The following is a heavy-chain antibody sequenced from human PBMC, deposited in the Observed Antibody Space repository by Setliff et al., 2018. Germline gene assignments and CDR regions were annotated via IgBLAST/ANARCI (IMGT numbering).Heavy chain of an antibody. D-gene: IGHD3-10*01. CDR3: ARGKGLRGVGWFDP. V-gene: IGHV4-4*09. Sequence: KASETLSLTCTVSGGSISSYYWSWIRQPAGKGLEWIGYIYHSGSTYYNPSLKSRFTILADTSQNQFSLKLTSVTAADPAGACCARGKGLRGVGWFDPWGLGTLVTVSS. CDR2: IYHSGST. CDR1: GGSISSYY. J-gene: IGHJ5*02.